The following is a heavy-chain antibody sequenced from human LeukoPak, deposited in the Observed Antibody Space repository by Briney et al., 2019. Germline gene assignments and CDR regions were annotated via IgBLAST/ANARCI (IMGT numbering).Heavy chain of an antibody. D-gene: IGHD5-18*01. J-gene: IGHJ4*02. Sequence: ASVKVSCKGSGYTFTGYPVHWVRHAPGQGREWLGWINTGNGDTKYSQKFQGRVTLTRDTSASTAYMELSSLKSEDTALYYCARTVGYSYGGLYFFDYWGQGALVTVSS. V-gene: IGHV1-3*04. CDR1: GYTFTGYP. CDR2: INTGNGDT. CDR3: ARTVGYSYGGLYFFDY.